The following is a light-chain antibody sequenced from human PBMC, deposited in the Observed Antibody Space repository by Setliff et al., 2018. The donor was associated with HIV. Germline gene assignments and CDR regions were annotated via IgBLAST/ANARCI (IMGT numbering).Light chain of an antibody. J-gene: IGLJ1*01. V-gene: IGLV2-14*03. CDR2: DVS. CDR3: SSYTSSSTLGV. CDR1: SRDVGGGSNY. Sequence: QSALAQPASVSGSPGQSITISCTGTSRDVGGGSNYVSWYQQHPGKAPKLMIYDVSNRPSGVSNRFSGSKSGNTASLTISGLQAEDEADYYCSSYTSSSTLGVFGTGTKVTVL.